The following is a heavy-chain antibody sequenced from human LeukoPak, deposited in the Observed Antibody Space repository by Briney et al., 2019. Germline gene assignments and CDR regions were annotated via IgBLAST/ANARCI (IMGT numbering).Heavy chain of an antibody. CDR3: AAGSGWSSEY. J-gene: IGHJ4*02. V-gene: IGHV3-7*03. CDR1: GLTSGSYW. D-gene: IGHD6-19*01. CDR2: IKHDGSER. Sequence: GLSLRLSCAASGLTSGSYWMSWVRHTPGKGLEWVANIKHDGSERNYMESVKGRFTISRDNGKNSLHLRMNNLRAEDTAVYYCAAGSGWSSEYWGQGTLVTVSS.